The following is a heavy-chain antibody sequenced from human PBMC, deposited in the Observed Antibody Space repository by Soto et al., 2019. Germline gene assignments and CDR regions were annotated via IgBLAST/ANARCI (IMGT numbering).Heavy chain of an antibody. CDR1: GESFSGYY. CDR2: IKHSDST. V-gene: IGHV4-34*01. CDR3: ARSYGSSWYMTFDY. J-gene: IGHJ4*02. D-gene: IGHD6-13*01. Sequence: QVQLQQWGAGLLKPSEPLSLTCAVSGESFSGYYWSRIRQPPGKGLEWSGEIKHSDSTNYNPSLRGRVTISVLTSKNQFSRKLSSVTAADTAVYYCARSYGSSWYMTFDYWGQGTVVPVSS.